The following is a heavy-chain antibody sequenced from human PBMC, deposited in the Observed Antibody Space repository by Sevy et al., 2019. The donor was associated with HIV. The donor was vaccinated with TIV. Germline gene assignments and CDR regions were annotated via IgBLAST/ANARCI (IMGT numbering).Heavy chain of an antibody. CDR1: GYTFTSYA. CDR2: ISTFNVNT. V-gene: IGHV1-18*01. Sequence: ASVKVSCKASGYTFTSYAISWVRQAPGQGLEWMGWISTFNVNTNNAQKFQGRVTMTTDTSTSTAYMELRSLRSDDTDVYYCARDDCSNLSCHGSLLYWGQGTLVTVSS. J-gene: IGHJ4*02. D-gene: IGHD2-2*01. CDR3: ARDDCSNLSCHGSLLY.